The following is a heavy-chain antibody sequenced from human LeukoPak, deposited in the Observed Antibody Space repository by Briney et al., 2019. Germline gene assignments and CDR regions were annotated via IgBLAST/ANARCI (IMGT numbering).Heavy chain of an antibody. CDR3: ARARGPGHWFDP. V-gene: IGHV4-34*01. CDR2: INHSGST. J-gene: IGHJ5*02. D-gene: IGHD3-16*01. Sequence: SSETLSLTCAVYGGSFSGYYWSWIRQPPGKGLEWIGEINHSGSTNYNPSLKSRVTISVDTSKNQFSLKLSSVTAADTAVYYCARARGPGHWFDPWGQGTLVTVSS. CDR1: GGSFSGYY.